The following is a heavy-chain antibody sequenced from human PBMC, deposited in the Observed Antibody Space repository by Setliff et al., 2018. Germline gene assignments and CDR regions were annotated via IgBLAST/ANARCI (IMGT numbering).Heavy chain of an antibody. CDR2: IITNTGKT. J-gene: IGHJ3*01. V-gene: IGHV1-18*01. D-gene: IGHD2-2*01. CDR1: GYTFTNYV. CDR3: ARFGGSCSSSSCYASDL. Sequence: GASVKVSCKASGYTFTNYVFTWVRQAPGQGLEWMGMIITNTGKTSYPKKFQCRVTMTTDSYTGTGYMERRSRTTDATAVYFCARFGGSCSSSSCYASDLWGQGTMVTVSS.